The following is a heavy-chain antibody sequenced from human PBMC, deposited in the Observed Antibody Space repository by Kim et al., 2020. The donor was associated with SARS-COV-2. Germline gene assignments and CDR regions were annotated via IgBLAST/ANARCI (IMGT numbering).Heavy chain of an antibody. V-gene: IGHV3-30*18. Sequence: GGSLRLSCAASGFTFSSYGMHWVRQAPGKGLEWVAVISYDGSNKYYADSVKGRFTISRDNSKNTLYLQMNSLRAEDTAVYYCAKDLGGYSSGLGYWGQGT. CDR3: AKDLGGYSSGLGY. D-gene: IGHD6-19*01. CDR2: ISYDGSNK. CDR1: GFTFSSYG. J-gene: IGHJ4*02.